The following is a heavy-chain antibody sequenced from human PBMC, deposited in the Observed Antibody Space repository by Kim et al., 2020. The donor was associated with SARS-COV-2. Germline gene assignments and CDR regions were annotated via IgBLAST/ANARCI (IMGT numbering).Heavy chain of an antibody. Sequence: SETLSLTCAVYGGSFSGYYWSWIRQPPGKGLEWIGEINHSGSTNYNPSLKIRVTISVDTSKNQFSLKLSSVTAADTAVYYCARTRGYCSSTSCPSRRIFDYWGQGTLVTVS. CDR2: INHSGST. CDR1: GGSFSGYY. J-gene: IGHJ4*02. D-gene: IGHD2-2*01. V-gene: IGHV4-34*01. CDR3: ARTRGYCSSTSCPSRRIFDY.